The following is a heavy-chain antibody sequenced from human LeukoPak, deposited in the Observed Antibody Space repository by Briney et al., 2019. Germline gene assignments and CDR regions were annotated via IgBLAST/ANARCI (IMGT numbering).Heavy chain of an antibody. CDR2: ISSSSSYI. D-gene: IGHD1-1*01. J-gene: IGHJ4*02. CDR3: ARDTGAWYTRQIKYYFDY. V-gene: IGHV3-21*01. CDR1: GFTFSSYS. Sequence: PGGSLRLSCAASGFTFSSYSMNWVRQAPGEGLEWVSSISSSSSYIYYADSVKGRFTISRDNAKNSLYLQMNSLRAEDTAVYYCARDTGAWYTRQIKYYFDYWGQGTLVTVSS.